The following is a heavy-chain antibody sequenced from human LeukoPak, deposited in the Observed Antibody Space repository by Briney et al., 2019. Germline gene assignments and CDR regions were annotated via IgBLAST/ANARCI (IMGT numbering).Heavy chain of an antibody. CDR3: ARVSRGNSVGGDY. J-gene: IGHJ3*01. CDR1: GYSISSGYY. Sequence: SETLSLTCTVSGYSISSGYYWGWIRQPPGKGLEWIGSIYHSGSTYYNPSLKSRVTISVDTSKNQFSLKLSSVTAADTAVYYCARVSRGNSVGGDYWGQGTMVTVSS. D-gene: IGHD4-23*01. CDR2: IYHSGST. V-gene: IGHV4-38-2*02.